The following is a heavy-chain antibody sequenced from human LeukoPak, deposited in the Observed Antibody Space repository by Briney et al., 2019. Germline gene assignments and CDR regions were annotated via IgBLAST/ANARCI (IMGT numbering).Heavy chain of an antibody. V-gene: IGHV4-59*08. Sequence: PSETLSLTCTVSGGSISSYYWSWIRQPPGKGLEWIGYIYYSGSTNYNPSLKSRVTISVDTSKNQFSLKLSSVTAADTAVYYCARHGGYSSSWSYNWFDPWGQGSLVTVSS. CDR1: GGSISSYY. CDR2: IYYSGST. D-gene: IGHD6-13*01. J-gene: IGHJ5*02. CDR3: ARHGGYSSSWSYNWFDP.